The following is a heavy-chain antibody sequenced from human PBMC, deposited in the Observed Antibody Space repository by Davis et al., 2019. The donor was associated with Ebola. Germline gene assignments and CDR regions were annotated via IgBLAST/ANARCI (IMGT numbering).Heavy chain of an antibody. CDR2: ISSSSSYI. J-gene: IGHJ5*02. CDR3: ARGGEEAIFGVVIRESWFDP. V-gene: IGHV3-21*01. D-gene: IGHD3-3*01. CDR1: GFTFSSYS. Sequence: GESLKISCAASGFTFSSYSMNWVRQAPGKGLEWVSSISSSSSYIYYADSVKGRFTISRDNAKNSLYLQMNSLRAEDTAVYYCARGGEEAIFGVVIRESWFDPWGQGTLVTVSS.